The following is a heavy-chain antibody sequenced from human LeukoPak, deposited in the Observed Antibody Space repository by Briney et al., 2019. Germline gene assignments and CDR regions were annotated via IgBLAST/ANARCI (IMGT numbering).Heavy chain of an antibody. CDR3: ARGRASAFDV. D-gene: IGHD6-25*01. CDR1: GDSVSTSGVD. V-gene: IGHV6-1*01. Sequence: SQTLSLTCAIAGDSVSTSGVDWNWVRQSPSRGLEWLGRTYYTSKWNTDYAVSVKSRIVVNPDTSKNQFSLQLNSVTSEDTAVYYYARGRASAFDVWGQGTMVTVSS. J-gene: IGHJ3*01. CDR2: TYYTSKWNT.